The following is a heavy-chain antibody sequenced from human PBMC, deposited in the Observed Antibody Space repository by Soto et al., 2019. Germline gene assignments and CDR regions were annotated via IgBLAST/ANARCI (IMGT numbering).Heavy chain of an antibody. CDR1: GYTFTSYG. V-gene: IGHV1-18*01. CDR3: ARVDYDFWSGYSPAGYYYYSMDV. CDR2: ISADNGNT. Sequence: QGQLVQSGAEVKKPGASVKVSCKASGYTFTSYGISWVRQAPGQGLEWMGWISADNGNTNYAQKLQGRVTMTTDTSTSTAYMELRSLRSDDTAVYYCARVDYDFWSGYSPAGYYYYSMDVWGQGTTVTVSS. D-gene: IGHD3-3*01. J-gene: IGHJ6*03.